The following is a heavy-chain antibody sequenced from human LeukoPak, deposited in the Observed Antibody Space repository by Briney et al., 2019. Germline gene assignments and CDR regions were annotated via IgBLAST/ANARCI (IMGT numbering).Heavy chain of an antibody. Sequence: GESLKISCKGSGYSFTSYWIGWVRQMPGKGLEWMGIIYPGDSDTRYSPSFQGQVTISADKSISTAYLQWSSLKASDTAMYYCARHSRDYYDSSGHNDYWGQGTLVTVSS. CDR3: ARHSRDYYDSSGHNDY. V-gene: IGHV5-51*01. J-gene: IGHJ4*02. CDR1: GYSFTSYW. D-gene: IGHD3-22*01. CDR2: IYPGDSDT.